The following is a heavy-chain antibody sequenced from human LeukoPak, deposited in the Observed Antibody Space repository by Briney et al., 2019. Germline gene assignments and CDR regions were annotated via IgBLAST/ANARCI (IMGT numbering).Heavy chain of an antibody. D-gene: IGHD3-10*01. V-gene: IGHV3-9*01. J-gene: IGHJ4*02. CDR1: GFTFDDYA. CDR3: AKGSGLYYYGSGSYDPSLDY. CDR2: ISWNSGSI. Sequence: GGSLRLSCAASGFTFDDYAMHWVRQAPGKGLEWVSGISWNSGSIGYADSVKGRFTISRDNAKNSLYLQMNSLRAEDTALYYCAKGSGLYYYGSGSYDPSLDYWGQGTLVTVSS.